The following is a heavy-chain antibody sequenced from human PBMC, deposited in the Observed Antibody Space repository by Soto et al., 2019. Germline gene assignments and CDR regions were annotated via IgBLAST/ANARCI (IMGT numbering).Heavy chain of an antibody. Sequence: ASVKVSCKASGNTFTSYDINWVRQATGHGLEWMGWINPNSGNIGYAQKFQGRVTMTRDTAIRTASMEVSRLRSDDTAVYYCARGRASGSYYLLDYWGQGTLVTVSS. D-gene: IGHD3-10*01. CDR2: INPNSGNI. CDR3: ARGRASGSYYLLDY. V-gene: IGHV1-8*01. J-gene: IGHJ4*02. CDR1: GNTFTSYD.